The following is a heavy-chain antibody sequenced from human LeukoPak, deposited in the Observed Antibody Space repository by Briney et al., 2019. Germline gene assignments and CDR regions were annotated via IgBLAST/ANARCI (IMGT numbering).Heavy chain of an antibody. V-gene: IGHV3-30*18. J-gene: IGHJ6*02. CDR1: GFTFSSYA. CDR2: ISYDGSNK. CDR3: AKDFGSGYYYYYGMDV. D-gene: IGHD3-16*01. Sequence: GGSLRLSCAASGFTFSSYARHWVRQAPGKGLEWVAVISYDGSNKYYADSVKGRFTISRDNSKNTLYLQMNSLRAEDTAVYYCAKDFGSGYYYYYGMDVWGQGTTVTVSS.